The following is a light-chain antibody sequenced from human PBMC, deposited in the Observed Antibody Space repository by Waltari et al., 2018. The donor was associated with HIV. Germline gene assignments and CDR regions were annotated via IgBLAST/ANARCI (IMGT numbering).Light chain of an antibody. V-gene: IGLV3-21*02. CDR3: QVWDSSSNHAV. J-gene: IGLJ3*02. Sequence: SYVLTQPPSVSVPTGQKARITCGGNNIGSHRVHDYQQKPGQATVLVVNDDTDRPSGIPGRFSGSNSGNTATLTSSRVEAGDEADYYCQVWDSSSNHAVFGGGTKLTVL. CDR1: NIGSHR. CDR2: DDT.